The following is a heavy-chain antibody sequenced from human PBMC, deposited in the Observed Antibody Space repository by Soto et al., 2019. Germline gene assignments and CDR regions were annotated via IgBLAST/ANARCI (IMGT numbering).Heavy chain of an antibody. CDR2: ISYDGSNK. D-gene: IGHD6-13*01. Sequence: QVQLVESGGGVVQPGRSLRLSCAASGFTFSSYGMHWVRQAPGKGLEWVAVISYDGSNKYYADSVKDRFTISRDNSKNTLYLQMNSLRAEDTAVYYCAKEGIAAADPYFDYWGQGTLVTVSS. CDR1: GFTFSSYG. J-gene: IGHJ4*02. V-gene: IGHV3-30*18. CDR3: AKEGIAAADPYFDY.